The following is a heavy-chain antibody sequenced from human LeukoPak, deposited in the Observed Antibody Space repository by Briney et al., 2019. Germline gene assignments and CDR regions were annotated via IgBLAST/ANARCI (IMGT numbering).Heavy chain of an antibody. Sequence: SETLSLTCAVYGGSFSGYYWSWIRQPPGKGLEWIGEINHSGSTNYNPSLKSRVTISVDTSKNQFSLKLSSVTAADTAVYYCARGERSNVDIVATSPFVIFDYWGQGTPVTVSS. D-gene: IGHD5-12*01. CDR1: GGSFSGYY. V-gene: IGHV4-34*01. J-gene: IGHJ4*02. CDR2: INHSGST. CDR3: ARGERSNVDIVATSPFVIFDY.